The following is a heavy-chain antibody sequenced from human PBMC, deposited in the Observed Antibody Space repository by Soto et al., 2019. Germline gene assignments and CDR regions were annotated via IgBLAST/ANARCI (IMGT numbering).Heavy chain of an antibody. CDR1: GFTVSSNY. Sequence: GGSLRLSCAASGFTVSSNYMSWIRQAPGKGLEWVSVIYSGGSTYYADSVKGRFTISRDNSKNTLYLQMNSLRAEDTAVYYCASKWVYSSSPYYYCYGMDVWGQGTTVTVSS. CDR3: ASKWVYSSSPYYYCYGMDV. D-gene: IGHD6-6*01. J-gene: IGHJ6*02. CDR2: IYSGGST. V-gene: IGHV3-53*01.